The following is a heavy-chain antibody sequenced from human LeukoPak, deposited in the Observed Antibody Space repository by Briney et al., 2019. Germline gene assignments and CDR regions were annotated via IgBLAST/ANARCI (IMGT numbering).Heavy chain of an antibody. D-gene: IGHD4-11*01. V-gene: IGHV1-2*02. CDR1: GYTFTGYY. Sequence: ASVKVSCKASGYTFTGYYMHWVRQAPGQGLEWMGWINPNSGGTNYAQKFQGRVTMTRDTSISTAYMELSRLRSDDTAVYYCAREMTPDYYYYYMDVWGKGTTVTVSS. CDR3: AREMTPDYYYYYMDV. CDR2: INPNSGGT. J-gene: IGHJ6*03.